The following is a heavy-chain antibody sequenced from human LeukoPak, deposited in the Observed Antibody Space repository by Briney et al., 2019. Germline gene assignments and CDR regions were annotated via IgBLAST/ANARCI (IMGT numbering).Heavy chain of an antibody. CDR2: IYYSGIT. Sequence: LSETLSLTCTVSGGSISSSPYYWGWIRQPPGKGLEWIGNIYYSGITYYNPSLNTRVTISVDTSKNQFSLKLTSVTAADTAVYYCARHASVDGNWPRPLDYWGQGSLVTVSS. V-gene: IGHV4-39*01. CDR1: GGSISSSPYY. J-gene: IGHJ4*02. CDR3: ARHASVDGNWPRPLDY. D-gene: IGHD6-19*01.